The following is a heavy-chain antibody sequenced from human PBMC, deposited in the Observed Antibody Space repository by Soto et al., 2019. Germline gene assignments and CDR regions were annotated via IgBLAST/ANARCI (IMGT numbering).Heavy chain of an antibody. J-gene: IGHJ5*02. Sequence: EAQLVESGGGLVQPGGSLRLSCAASGFTFSSYWMHWVRQPPGKGLVWVSRINSDGSTTTYADSVKGRITISRDNAKNTLYLQMNSLRVEDTAVYHWARVGTGNYNWFDPWGQGTLVTVSS. CDR1: GFTFSSYW. CDR3: ARVGTGNYNWFDP. CDR2: INSDGSTT. V-gene: IGHV3-74*03. D-gene: IGHD7-27*01.